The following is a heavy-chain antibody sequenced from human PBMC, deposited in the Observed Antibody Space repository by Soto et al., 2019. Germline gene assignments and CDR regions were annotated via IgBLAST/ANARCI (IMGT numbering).Heavy chain of an antibody. CDR3: TTPIWSGYHDY. Sequence: GGSPILSCAASGFTFSNAWMSWVRQAPGKGLEWVGRIKSKTDGGTTDYAAPVKGRFTISRDDSKNTLYLQMNSLKTEATAVYYCTTPIWSGYHDYWGQGTLVTVSS. V-gene: IGHV3-15*01. CDR1: GFTFSNAW. D-gene: IGHD3-3*01. J-gene: IGHJ4*02. CDR2: IKSKTDGGTT.